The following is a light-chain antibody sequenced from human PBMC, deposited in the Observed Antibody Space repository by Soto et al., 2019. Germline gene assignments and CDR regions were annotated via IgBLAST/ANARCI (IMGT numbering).Light chain of an antibody. Sequence: DIQMTQSPSSLSASVGARVTMTCRASQGISSYLNWYQLKPGKAPQLLIYDASNLQSGVPSRFSGSGSGTDFTLTISSLQPEDFASYYCQQGHTLPWTFGQGTKVEIK. J-gene: IGKJ1*01. CDR1: QGISSY. CDR3: QQGHTLPWT. V-gene: IGKV1-39*01. CDR2: DAS.